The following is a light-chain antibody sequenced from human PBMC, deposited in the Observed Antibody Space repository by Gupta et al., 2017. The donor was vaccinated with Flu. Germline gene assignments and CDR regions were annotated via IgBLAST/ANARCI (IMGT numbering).Light chain of an antibody. CDR2: KAS. V-gene: IGKV1-5*03. J-gene: IGKJ1*01. CDR1: QSISSW. Sequence: DIQMTQSPPTLSASVGDRVTITCRASQSISSWLAWYQQKPGKAPKLLIYKASSLESGVPSRFSGSGSGTEFTLTISSLQPDDFATYYGQQYKSFTWTFGQGTKVEIK. CDR3: QQYKSFTWT.